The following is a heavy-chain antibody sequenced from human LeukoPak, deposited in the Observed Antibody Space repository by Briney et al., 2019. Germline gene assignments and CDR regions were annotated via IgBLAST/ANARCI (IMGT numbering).Heavy chain of an antibody. J-gene: IGHJ1*01. CDR3: ARDYYDSSGYYRLQH. CDR2: ISGSGTTI. D-gene: IGHD3-22*01. Sequence: TGGSLRLSCAASGFTFSSYEMNWVRQAPGKGLEWLSYISGSGTTIYYADSVKGRFTISRDNAKNSLFLQTNSLRAEDTAVYYCARDYYDSSGYYRLQHWGQGTLVTVSS. V-gene: IGHV3-48*03. CDR1: GFTFSSYE.